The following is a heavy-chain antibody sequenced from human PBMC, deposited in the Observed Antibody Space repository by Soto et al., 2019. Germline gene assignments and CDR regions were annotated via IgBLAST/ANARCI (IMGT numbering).Heavy chain of an antibody. CDR3: AWTTAGIHLNY. D-gene: IGHD1-1*01. CDR1: GGSLSGNY. J-gene: IGHJ4*02. CDR2: THHSGST. Sequence: QAQLQQWGTGLLKPSETLSLTCAVYGGSLSGNYWGWIRQPPGKGLEWIGETHHSGSTAYNPSLKTRVTITVDTSRNQFSLKLNSVTAADTAVYYCAWTTAGIHLNYWSQGTQVTVSS. V-gene: IGHV4-34*01.